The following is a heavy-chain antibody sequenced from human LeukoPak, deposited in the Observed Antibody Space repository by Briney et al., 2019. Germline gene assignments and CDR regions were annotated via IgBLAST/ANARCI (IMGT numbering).Heavy chain of an antibody. CDR1: GGSFSGYY. V-gene: IGHV4-34*01. D-gene: IGHD2-21*01. CDR3: ARAPSYWVWFDP. CDR2: INHSGST. Sequence: PSETLSLTCAVYGGSFSGYYWSWIRQPPGKGLEWIGEINHSGSTNYNPSLKSRVTISVDTSKNQFSLKLSSVTAADTAVYYCARAPSYWVWFDPWGQGTLVTVSS. J-gene: IGHJ5*02.